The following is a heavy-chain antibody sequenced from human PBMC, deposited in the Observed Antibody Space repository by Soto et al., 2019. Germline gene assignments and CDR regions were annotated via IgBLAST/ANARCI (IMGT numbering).Heavy chain of an antibody. J-gene: IGHJ4*02. V-gene: IGHV4-39*01. Sequence: VSGDSISSSTYFWGWVRQPPGKGLEWIGSIYYSVSTYYNPSLKSRVTISVDTSKNHFSLKLSSVTAADTAVYYCARHLGEGYFDYWGQGTLVTVSS. CDR3: ARHLGEGYFDY. CDR2: IYYSVST. CDR1: GDSISSSTYF.